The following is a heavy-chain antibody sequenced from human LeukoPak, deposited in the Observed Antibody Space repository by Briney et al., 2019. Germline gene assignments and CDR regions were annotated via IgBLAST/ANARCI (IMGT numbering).Heavy chain of an antibody. J-gene: IGHJ5*02. CDR2: ISSSGSTI. CDR3: ARDEYYYGSGNWFDP. CDR1: GFTFSSYE. Sequence: PGGSLRLSCAASGFTFSSYEMNWVRQAPGKGLEWVSYISSSGSTIYYADSVKGRFTISRDNAKNSLYLQMNSLRAEDTAVYYCARDEYYYGSGNWFDPWGQGTLVTVSS. V-gene: IGHV3-48*03. D-gene: IGHD3-10*01.